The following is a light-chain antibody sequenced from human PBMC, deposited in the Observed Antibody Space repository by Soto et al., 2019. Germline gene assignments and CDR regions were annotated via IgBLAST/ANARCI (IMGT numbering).Light chain of an antibody. CDR2: AAS. CDR3: QQSYSTLFT. Sequence: DIQMTQSPSSLSASVGERVTITCRASRTISNYLNWYQQIPGKAPKSLIYAASNLQTGVPSRFSGSGSGTDFTLTISSLQPEDFATYYCQQSYSTLFTFGPGTKVDIK. V-gene: IGKV1-39*01. CDR1: RTISNY. J-gene: IGKJ3*01.